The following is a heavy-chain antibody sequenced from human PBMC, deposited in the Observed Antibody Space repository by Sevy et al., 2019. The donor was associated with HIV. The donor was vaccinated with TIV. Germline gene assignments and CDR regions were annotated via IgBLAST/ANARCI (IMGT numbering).Heavy chain of an antibody. J-gene: IGHJ4*02. V-gene: IGHV1-18*01. CDR3: ARDTREKSFDY. CDR1: GYTFTSYT. Sequence: ASVKVSCKAFGYTFTSYTISWVRQAPGQGLEWMGWINTYNGNTNRAHKVQDRVTLTTDTTSTAYLELRSLRYDDTAVYYCARDTREKSFDYWGQGTVVTVSS. CDR2: INTYNGNT.